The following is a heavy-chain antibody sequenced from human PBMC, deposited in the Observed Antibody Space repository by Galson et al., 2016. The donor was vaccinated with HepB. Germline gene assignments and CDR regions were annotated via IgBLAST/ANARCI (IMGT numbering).Heavy chain of an antibody. J-gene: IGHJ4*02. D-gene: IGHD6-6*01. CDR1: GITVSDTY. CDR2: IYRDGRT. CDR3: AKRREAGRPAYYLES. Sequence: SLRLSCAVSGITVSDTYMSWVRQAPGKGLEWVSVIYRDGRTYHGDSVKGRFSISRDISKNTLYLQMNSLRVEDTAVYYCAKRREAGRPAYYLESWGQGTPVTVSS. V-gene: IGHV3-53*01.